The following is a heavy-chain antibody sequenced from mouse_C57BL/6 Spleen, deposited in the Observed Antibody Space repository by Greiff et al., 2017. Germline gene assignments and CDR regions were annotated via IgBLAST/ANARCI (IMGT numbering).Heavy chain of an antibody. CDR1: GYAFSSYW. CDR2: IYPGDGDT. D-gene: IGHD1-1*01. J-gene: IGHJ1*03. V-gene: IGHV1-80*01. Sequence: QVQLKQSGAELVKPGASVKISCKASGYAFSSYWMNWVKQRPGKGLEWIGQIYPGDGDTNYNGKFKGKATLTADKSSSTAYMQLSSLTSEGSAVYFCARDGVLRYFDVWGTGTTVTVSS. CDR3: ARDGVLRYFDV.